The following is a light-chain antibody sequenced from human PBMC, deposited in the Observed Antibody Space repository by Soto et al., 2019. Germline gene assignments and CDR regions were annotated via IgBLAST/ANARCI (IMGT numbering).Light chain of an antibody. V-gene: IGLV2-14*01. CDR3: SSYTSSSTLYV. J-gene: IGLJ1*01. CDR1: SSDVGGYNY. CDR2: EVS. Sequence: QSVLTQPASVSGSPVQSITISCTGTSSDVGGYNYVSWYQQHPGKAPKLMIHEVSNRPSGVSNRFSGSKSGNTASLTISGLQAEDEADYYCSSYTSSSTLYVFGTGTKVTV.